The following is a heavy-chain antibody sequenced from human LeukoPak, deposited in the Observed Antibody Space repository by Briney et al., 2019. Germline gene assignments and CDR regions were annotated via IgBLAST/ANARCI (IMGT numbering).Heavy chain of an antibody. V-gene: IGHV5-51*01. CDR3: ARSGYCSSTSCYRGNWFDP. Sequence: HGESLKISCKGSGYSFTSYWIGWVRQMPGKGLEWMGIIYPGDSDTRYSPSFQGQVTISADKSISTAYLQWSSLKASDTAMYYCARSGYCSSTSCYRGNWFDPWGQGTLVTVSS. D-gene: IGHD2-2*02. CDR1: GYSFTSYW. CDR2: IYPGDSDT. J-gene: IGHJ5*02.